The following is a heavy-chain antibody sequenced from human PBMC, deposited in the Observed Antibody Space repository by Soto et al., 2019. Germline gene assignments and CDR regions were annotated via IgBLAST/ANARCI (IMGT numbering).Heavy chain of an antibody. Sequence: QVQLVQSGAEVKKPGASVKVSCKASGYTFTNYAMHWVRQAPGQRLEWMGGINAGNGNTKYSQKFQGRVTITRDTSASTAYMELSSLRSEDTAVYYCARGGSLYWYFDLWGRGTLVTVS. V-gene: IGHV1-3*01. CDR3: ARGGSLYWYFDL. D-gene: IGHD1-26*01. CDR2: INAGNGNT. CDR1: GYTFTNYA. J-gene: IGHJ2*01.